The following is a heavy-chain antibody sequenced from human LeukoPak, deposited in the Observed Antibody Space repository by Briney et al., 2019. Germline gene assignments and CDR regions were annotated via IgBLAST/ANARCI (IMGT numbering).Heavy chain of an antibody. CDR1: GGSISSGGYY. J-gene: IGHJ4*02. V-gene: IGHV4-31*03. CDR2: IYYSGST. CDR3: ARHAIATAGTRSPFDY. Sequence: SQTLSLTCTVSGGSISSGGYYWSWIRQHPGKGLEWIGYIYYSGSTYYNPSLKSRVTISVDTSKNQFSLKLSSVTAADTAVYYCARHAIATAGTRSPFDYWGQGTLVTVSP. D-gene: IGHD6-13*01.